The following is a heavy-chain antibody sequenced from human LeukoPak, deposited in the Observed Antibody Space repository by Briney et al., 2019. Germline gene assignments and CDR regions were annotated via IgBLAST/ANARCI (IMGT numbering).Heavy chain of an antibody. CDR1: GGSISSYY. V-gene: IGHV4-59*01. CDR2: IYYSGST. CDR3: ARDRYYDILTGYSYYYGMDV. Sequence: SETLSLTCTVSGGSISSYYGSWIRQPPGKELEGLGYIYYSGSTNYNPSLKSRVTISVDTSKNQFSLKLSSVTAADTAVYYCARDRYYDILTGYSYYYGMDVWGQGTTVTVSS. D-gene: IGHD3-9*01. J-gene: IGHJ6*02.